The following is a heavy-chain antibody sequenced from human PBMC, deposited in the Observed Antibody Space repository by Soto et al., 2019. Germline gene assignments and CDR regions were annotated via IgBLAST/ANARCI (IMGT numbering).Heavy chain of an antibody. Sequence: EMQLLESGGGLVQPGGSLRLSCAASGFTFSNYAMSWVRQAPGKGLEWISAISGVIGKTYYADSVNGRFTISRDNSKNTLFLQMNSLRTEDTAIYYCAKAWFPNGWDNHPVEVWGQGALVTVSS. CDR1: GFTFSNYA. CDR3: AKAWFPNGWDNHPVEV. CDR2: ISGVIGKT. D-gene: IGHD3-10*01. J-gene: IGHJ4*02. V-gene: IGHV3-23*01.